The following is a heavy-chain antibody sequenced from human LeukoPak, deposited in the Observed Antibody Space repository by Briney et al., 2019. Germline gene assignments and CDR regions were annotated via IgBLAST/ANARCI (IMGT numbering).Heavy chain of an antibody. CDR3: AKGQRVVVPSTRILDV. J-gene: IGHJ6*03. V-gene: IGHV3-23*01. Sequence: QAGGSLRLSCAASGFTFGRNAMTWVRQAPGRGLEWVSIISNDGGATYYADSVKGRFTISRDNSKNTLYLQMNTLRAEDTAVYYCAKGQRVVVPSTRILDVWGKGTTVTVSS. CDR2: ISNDGGAT. CDR1: GFTFGRNA. D-gene: IGHD2-15*01.